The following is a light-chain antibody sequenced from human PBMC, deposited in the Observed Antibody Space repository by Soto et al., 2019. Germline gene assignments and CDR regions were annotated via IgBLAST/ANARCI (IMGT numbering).Light chain of an antibody. CDR1: SSDVGSYTL. Sequence: QSALTQPASVSGSPGQSITISCTGTSSDVGSYTLVSWYQQHPGKAPKLMIFEASKRPSGVSHRFSGSKSGNTASLTISGLQTEDEAHYYCCSYAPTITWLFGGGTKLTVL. V-gene: IGLV2-23*01. J-gene: IGLJ3*02. CDR2: EAS. CDR3: CSYAPTITWL.